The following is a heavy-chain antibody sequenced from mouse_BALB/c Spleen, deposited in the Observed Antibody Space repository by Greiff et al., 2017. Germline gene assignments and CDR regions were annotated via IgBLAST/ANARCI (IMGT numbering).Heavy chain of an antibody. CDR3: ARLRYGNAMDY. D-gene: IGHD2-10*02. J-gene: IGHJ4*01. CDR1: GYTFTDYV. Sequence: QVQLQQSGPELVKPGASVKMSCKASGYTFTDYVISWVKQRTGQGLEWIGEIYPGSGSTYYNEKFKGKATLTADKSSNTAYMQLSSLTSEDSAVYFCARLRYGNAMDYWGQGTSVTVSS. CDR2: IYPGSGST. V-gene: IGHV1-77*01.